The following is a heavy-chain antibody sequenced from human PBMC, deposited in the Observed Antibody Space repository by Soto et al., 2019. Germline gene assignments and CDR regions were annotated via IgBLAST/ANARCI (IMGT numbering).Heavy chain of an antibody. CDR2: IYDNGGT. CDR3: ARDNLAGFDF. Sequence: SETLSLTCTVSGDSLSRFYWTWIRQSPGKGLEWIGYIYDNGGTNDNPSLKSRVTMSVDTSKNQFSLNLSSVTSADTAVYYCARDNLAGFDFWGQGILVTVSS. V-gene: IGHV4-59*01. J-gene: IGHJ4*02. D-gene: IGHD6-19*01. CDR1: GDSLSRFY.